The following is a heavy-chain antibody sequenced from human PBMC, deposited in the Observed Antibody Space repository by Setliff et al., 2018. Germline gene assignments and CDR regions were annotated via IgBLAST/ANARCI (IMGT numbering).Heavy chain of an antibody. D-gene: IGHD1-26*01. J-gene: IGHJ6*02. Sequence: GGSLSLSCAASGFTFSSYWMSWVRQAPGKGLEWVANIKQDGSEKYYVDSVKGRFTISRDNAKNSLYLQMNSLRAEDTAVYYCATTDLSGSYYSYYYYGMDVWGQGTTVTVSS. CDR1: GFTFSSYW. CDR3: ATTDLSGSYYSYYYYGMDV. CDR2: IKQDGSEK. V-gene: IGHV3-7*01.